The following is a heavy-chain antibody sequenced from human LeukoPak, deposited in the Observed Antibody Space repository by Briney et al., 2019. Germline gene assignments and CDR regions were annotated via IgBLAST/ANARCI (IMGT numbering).Heavy chain of an antibody. J-gene: IGHJ4*02. V-gene: IGHV3-21*01. CDR3: ASTTPVAAIDGLRDY. Sequence: TGGSLRLSCAASGFTFSSYSMNWVRQAPGKGLEWVSSISSSSSYIYYADSVKGRFTISRDNAKNSLYLQMNSLRAEDTAVYYCASTTPVAAIDGLRDYWGQGTLVTVSS. D-gene: IGHD6-19*01. CDR2: ISSSSSYI. CDR1: GFTFSSYS.